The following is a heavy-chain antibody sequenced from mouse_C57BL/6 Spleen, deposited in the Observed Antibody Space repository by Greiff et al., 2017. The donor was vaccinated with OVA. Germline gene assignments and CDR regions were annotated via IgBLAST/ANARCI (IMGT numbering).Heavy chain of an antibody. CDR1: GYTFTSYW. J-gene: IGHJ1*03. CDR3: ARRSYYSNFWYFDV. Sequence: VQLQQPGAELVMPGASVKLSCKASGYTFTSYWMHWVKQRPGQGLEWIGEIDPSDSYTNYNQKFKGKSTLTVDKSSSTAYMQLSSLTSEDSAVYYCARRSYYSNFWYFDVGGTGTTVTVSS. V-gene: IGHV1-69*01. D-gene: IGHD2-5*01. CDR2: IDPSDSYT.